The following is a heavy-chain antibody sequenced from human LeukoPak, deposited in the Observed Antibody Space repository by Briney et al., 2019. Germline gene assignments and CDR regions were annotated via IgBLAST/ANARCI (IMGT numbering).Heavy chain of an antibody. CDR1: GGSISSSSYY. D-gene: IGHD3-22*01. CDR3: AKHYYDSSGYGGWFDP. J-gene: IGHJ5*02. Sequence: SETLSLTCTVSGGSISSSSYYWGWIRQPPGKGLEWIGSIYYSGSTYYNPSLKSRVTISVDTSKNQFSLKLSSVTAADTAVYYCAKHYYDSSGYGGWFDPWGQGTLSPSPQ. CDR2: IYYSGST. V-gene: IGHV4-39*01.